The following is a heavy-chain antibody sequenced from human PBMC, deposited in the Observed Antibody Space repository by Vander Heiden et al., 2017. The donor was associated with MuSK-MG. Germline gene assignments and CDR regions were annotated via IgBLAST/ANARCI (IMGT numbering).Heavy chain of an antibody. CDR1: GFIFSNYD. D-gene: IGHD3-10*01. CDR3: ARGPGFMYGLLQDRGV. CDR2: IGPAGDT. J-gene: IGHJ6*04. Sequence: EVHLVESGGGLAQPGGSLRLSCAASGFIFSNYDIHWVRQATGKGLEWVSAIGPAGDTYYVGSAKGRFTISRDNAKNSVYLQIKRLRAGDTAVYYCARGPGFMYGLLQDRGVWGKGTKVSVSS. V-gene: IGHV3-13*01.